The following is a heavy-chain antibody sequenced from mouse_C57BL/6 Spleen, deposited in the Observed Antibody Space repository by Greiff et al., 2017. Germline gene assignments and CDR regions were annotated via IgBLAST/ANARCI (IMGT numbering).Heavy chain of an antibody. CDR3: TRKKSSGYLYYFDY. V-gene: IGHV1-15*01. Sequence: QVQLKESGAELVRPGASVTLSCKASGYTFTDYEMHWVKQTPVHGLEWIGAIAPETGGTAYNQKFKGKAILTADKSSSTAYMELRSLTSEDSAVYYCTRKKSSGYLYYFDYWGQGTTLTVSS. CDR1: GYTFTDYE. D-gene: IGHD3-2*02. J-gene: IGHJ2*01. CDR2: IAPETGGT.